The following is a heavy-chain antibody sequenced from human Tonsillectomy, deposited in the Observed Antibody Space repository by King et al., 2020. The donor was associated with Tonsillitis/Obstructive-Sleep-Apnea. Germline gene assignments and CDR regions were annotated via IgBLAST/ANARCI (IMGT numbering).Heavy chain of an antibody. D-gene: IGHD1-26*01. J-gene: IGHJ4*02. CDR2: IKQDGGEK. CDR3: ARDKIVGATLLDY. V-gene: IGHV3-7*01. Sequence: VQLVESGGGLVQPGGSLRLSCAASGFTFSDYWMNWVRQAPGKGLEWVANIKQDGGEKYYVDSVKGRFTISRDNAKNSLYLQMNSLRAEDTAVYYCARDKIVGATLLDYWGQGTLVTVSS. CDR1: GFTFSDYW.